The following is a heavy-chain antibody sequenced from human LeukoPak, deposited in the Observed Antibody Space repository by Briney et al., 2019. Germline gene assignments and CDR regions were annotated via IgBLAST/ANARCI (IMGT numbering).Heavy chain of an antibody. D-gene: IGHD3-3*01. CDR1: GYSFTSYW. J-gene: IGHJ4*02. V-gene: IGHV5-51*01. CDR2: IYPGDSDT. Sequence: GEPLKISCKGSGYSFTSYWIGWVRQMPGKGLEWMGIIYPGDSDTRYSPSFQGQVTISADKSISTAYLQWSSLKASDTAMYYCARPVSSSLWSGYPYYFDYWGQGTLVTVSS. CDR3: ARPVSSSLWSGYPYYFDY.